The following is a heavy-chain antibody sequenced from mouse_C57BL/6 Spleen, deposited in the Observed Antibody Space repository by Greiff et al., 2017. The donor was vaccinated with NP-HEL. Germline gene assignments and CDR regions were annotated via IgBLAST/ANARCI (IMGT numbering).Heavy chain of an antibody. J-gene: IGHJ4*01. CDR3: ASLLTTVVAGGAMDY. V-gene: IGHV5-17*01. D-gene: IGHD1-1*01. CDR1: GFTFSDYG. Sequence: EVQLVESGGGLVKPGGSLKLSCAASGFTFSDYGMHWVRQAPEKGLEWVAYISSGSSTIYYADTVKGRFTISRDNAKNTLFLQMTSLRSEDTAMYYCASLLTTVVAGGAMDYWGQGTSVTVSS. CDR2: ISSGSSTI.